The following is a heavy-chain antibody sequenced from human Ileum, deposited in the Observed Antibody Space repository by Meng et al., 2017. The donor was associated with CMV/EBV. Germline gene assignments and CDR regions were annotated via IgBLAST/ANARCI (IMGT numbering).Heavy chain of an antibody. CDR3: SSLHDSGGH. CDR1: GFAFSDSA. V-gene: IGHV3-73*01. D-gene: IGHD4/OR15-4a*01. Sequence: GESLKISCATSGFAFSDSAMHWVRQASGKGLEWVGRIRDRPNNYATTYADSVRGRFTISRDDTKNTAFLLVDSLKIEDTATYYCSSLHDSGGHWGQGTLVTVSS. CDR2: IRDRPNNYAT. J-gene: IGHJ4*02.